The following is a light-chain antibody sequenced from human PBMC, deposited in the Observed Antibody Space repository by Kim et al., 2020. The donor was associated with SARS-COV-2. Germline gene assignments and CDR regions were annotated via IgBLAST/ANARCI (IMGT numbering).Light chain of an antibody. J-gene: IGKJ1*01. CDR3: QQYNNWPRP. CDR1: QSVSSN. Sequence: EIVMTQSPVTLSVSPGERAPLSCRASQSVSSNLAWYQQKPGQAPRLLIYGASNRATGIPARFSGSGSGTDFTLTISSLQSEDFAVYYCQQYNNWPRPFGQGTKVDIK. V-gene: IGKV3-15*01. CDR2: GAS.